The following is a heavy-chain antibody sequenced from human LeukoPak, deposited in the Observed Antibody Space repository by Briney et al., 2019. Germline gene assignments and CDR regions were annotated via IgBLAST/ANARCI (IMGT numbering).Heavy chain of an antibody. J-gene: IGHJ2*01. Sequence: SGTLSLTCAVSGGSISSGNWWSWVRQPPGKGLEWIGQIYHSGSTNYNPSLKSRVTISVDKSKNQFSLKLSSLTAADTAVYYCARDLHGGNSFTSDWYFDLWGRGTLVTVSS. CDR3: ARDLHGGNSFTSDWYFDL. CDR2: IYHSGST. CDR1: GGSISSGNW. D-gene: IGHD4-23*01. V-gene: IGHV4-4*02.